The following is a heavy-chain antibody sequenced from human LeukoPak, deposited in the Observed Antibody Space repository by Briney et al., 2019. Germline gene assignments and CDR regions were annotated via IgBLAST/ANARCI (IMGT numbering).Heavy chain of an antibody. CDR2: IYNDGRT. D-gene: IGHD3-3*01. J-gene: IGHJ3*01. Sequence: GGSLRLSCAASGFSVSRDHMSWVRQAPGKGLEWVSVIYNDGRTYYADTVKGRFTISRDTSKNTLFLQMNSLRAEDTALYFCARRLSLRFDAFAVWGPGTVVTVSS. CDR3: ARRLSLRFDAFAV. V-gene: IGHV3-53*01. CDR1: GFSVSRDH.